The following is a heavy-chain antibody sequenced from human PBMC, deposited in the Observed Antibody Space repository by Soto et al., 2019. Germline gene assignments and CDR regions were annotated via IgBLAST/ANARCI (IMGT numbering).Heavy chain of an antibody. V-gene: IGHV1-69*02. CDR3: ASHFTGVLVLGTSPPGGDNYGWDV. CDR1: GGTFSRYT. CDR2: IIPILDIP. D-gene: IGHD2-8*02. Sequence: QVQLVQSGAEVKKPGSSVKVSCNASGGTFSRYTFTWVRQAPGQGLEWMGRIIPILDIPNYAQNFQGRVTITADKSTSTAYMELSSLTSDDTAVYYCASHFTGVLVLGTSPPGGDNYGWDVWGQGTTVTVSS. J-gene: IGHJ6*02.